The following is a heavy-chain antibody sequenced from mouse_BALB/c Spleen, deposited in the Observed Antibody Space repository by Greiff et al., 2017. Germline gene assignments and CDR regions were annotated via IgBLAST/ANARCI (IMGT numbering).Heavy chain of an antibody. CDR2: ISSGGGST. V-gene: IGHV5-12-1*01. J-gene: IGHJ2*01. CDR1: GFAFSSYD. Sequence: EVHLVESGGGLVKPGGSLKLSCAASGFAFSSYDMSWVRQTPEKRLEWVAYISSGGGSTYYPDTVKGRFTISRDNAKNTLYLQMSSLKSEDTAMYYCARHNPGYWGQGTTRTVSS. CDR3: ARHNPGY.